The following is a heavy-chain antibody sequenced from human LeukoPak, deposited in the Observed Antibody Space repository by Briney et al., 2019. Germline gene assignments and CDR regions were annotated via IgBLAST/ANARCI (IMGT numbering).Heavy chain of an antibody. CDR1: GSXFSSHG. V-gene: IGHV3-33*01. Sequence: PGRSLRLSCAASGSXFSSHGIYWVRQAPGNGLEWVAVIWYDGSKKYYADSVKGRFTISRDNSKNTLYLQMNSLRVEDTALYYCARLYGEMPTIDSWGQGTLVTVSS. CDR2: IWYDGSKK. D-gene: IGHD5-24*01. CDR3: ARLYGEMPTIDS. J-gene: IGHJ4*02.